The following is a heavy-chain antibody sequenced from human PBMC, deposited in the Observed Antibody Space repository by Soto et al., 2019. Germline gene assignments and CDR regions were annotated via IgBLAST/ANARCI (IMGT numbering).Heavy chain of an antibody. V-gene: IGHV1-3*01. D-gene: IGHD2-15*01. CDR2: INAGNGNT. Sequence: QVQLVQSGAEVKKPGASVKVSCKASGYTFTSYAMHWVRQAPGQRLEWMGWINAGNGNTKYSQKFQGRVTITRDTSASTAYMELSRLSYKDTAVYYCARGSVVGFDPWGQGTLVTVSS. J-gene: IGHJ5*02. CDR1: GYTFTSYA. CDR3: ARGSVVGFDP.